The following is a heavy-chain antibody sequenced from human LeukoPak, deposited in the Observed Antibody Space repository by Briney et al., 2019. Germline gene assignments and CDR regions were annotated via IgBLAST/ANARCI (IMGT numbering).Heavy chain of an antibody. Sequence: PSGTLSLTCAVSGGSISSSNWWGWASHPPGTGLEWIGEIYHGGSTNYIPSLKSRVTISVDKSKNQFSLKLSSVTAADTAVYYCARDKRIAVAGSGGAYYFDYWGQGTLVTVSS. J-gene: IGHJ4*02. V-gene: IGHV4-4*02. CDR3: ARDKRIAVAGSGGAYYFDY. D-gene: IGHD6-19*01. CDR2: IYHGGST. CDR1: GGSISSSNW.